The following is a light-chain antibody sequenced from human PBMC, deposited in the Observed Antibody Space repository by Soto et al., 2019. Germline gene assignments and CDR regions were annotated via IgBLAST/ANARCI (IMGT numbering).Light chain of an antibody. V-gene: IGKV1-6*01. CDR1: QDIRND. CDR3: LQDYNYPWT. Sequence: IQMTQSPSSLSASVGDRVTITCRASQDIRNDVGWYQQKAGKAPNRLIFAASSLHSGVPSRFSGSGSGTDFTLTISSLQPEDFATYYCLQDYNYPWTFGQGTKVDTK. CDR2: AAS. J-gene: IGKJ1*01.